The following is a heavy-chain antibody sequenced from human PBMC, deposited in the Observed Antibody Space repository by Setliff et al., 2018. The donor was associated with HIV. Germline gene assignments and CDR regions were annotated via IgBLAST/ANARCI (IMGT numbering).Heavy chain of an antibody. D-gene: IGHD5-18*01. CDR2: INHGGST. V-gene: IGHV4-34*01. J-gene: IGHJ5*02. Sequence: SETLSLTCAVYGGSFSGYYWSWIRQPQGKGLEWIGGINHGGSTNYNPSLKSRVTMSVDTSKNKFSLKLSSVTAADTAVYYCARDLGSAYSYAQGRFDPWGQGTLVTVSS. CDR1: GGSFSGYY. CDR3: ARDLGSAYSYAQGRFDP.